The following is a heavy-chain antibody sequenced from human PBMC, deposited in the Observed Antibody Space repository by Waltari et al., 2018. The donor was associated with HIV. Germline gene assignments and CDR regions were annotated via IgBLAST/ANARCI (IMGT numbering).Heavy chain of an antibody. V-gene: IGHV3-21*01. CDR2: ISSSITFI. Sequence: EVQLVESGGGLVKPGGSLRLSCAASGFTFSSYSMNWVRQAPGKGLEWVSSISSSITFIYYADSVKGRFTISRDNAKNSLYLQMNSLRAEDTAVYYCARDRQGTVTKDFDYWGQGTLVTVSS. CDR1: GFTFSSYS. J-gene: IGHJ4*02. CDR3: ARDRQGTVTKDFDY. D-gene: IGHD4-17*01.